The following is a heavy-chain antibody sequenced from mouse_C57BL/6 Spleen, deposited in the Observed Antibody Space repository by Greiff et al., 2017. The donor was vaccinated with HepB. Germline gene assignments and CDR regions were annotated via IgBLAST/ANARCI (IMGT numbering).Heavy chain of an antibody. Sequence: QVQLQQPGAELVMPGASVKLSCKASGYTFTSDWMHWVKQRPGQGLEWIGEIDPSDSYTNYNQKFKGKSTLTVDKSSSTAYMQLSSLTSEDSAVYYCARWSGYGDYYAMDYWGQGTSVTVSS. CDR2: IDPSDSYT. V-gene: IGHV1-69*01. CDR3: ARWSGYGDYYAMDY. J-gene: IGHJ4*01. CDR1: GYTFTSDW. D-gene: IGHD2-2*01.